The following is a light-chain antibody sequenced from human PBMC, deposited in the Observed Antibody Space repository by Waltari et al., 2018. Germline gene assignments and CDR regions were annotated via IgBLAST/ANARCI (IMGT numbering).Light chain of an antibody. CDR2: EGS. CDR1: SSDVINYNF. Sequence: QSALTQPASLSGSPGQSITISCTGTSSDVINYNFLSWYQHHPGEAPKLIIYEGSKRPSGVSDRFSGSKSGYTASLTISGLQAEDEADYYCCSYGFSVVFGEGTKLTVL. V-gene: IGLV2-23*01. J-gene: IGLJ3*02. CDR3: CSYGFSVV.